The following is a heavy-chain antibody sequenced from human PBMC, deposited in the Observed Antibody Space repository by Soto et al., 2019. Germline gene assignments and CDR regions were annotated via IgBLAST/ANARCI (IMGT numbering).Heavy chain of an antibody. Sequence: GGSLRLSCAASGFTFGSYWMSWVRQAPGKGLEWVANIKQDGSEKYYVDSVKGRFTISRDNAKNSLYLQMNSLRAEDTAVYYCARDNSVYWGQGTLVTVSS. D-gene: IGHD6-13*01. V-gene: IGHV3-7*01. CDR2: IKQDGSEK. CDR3: ARDNSVY. J-gene: IGHJ4*02. CDR1: GFTFGSYW.